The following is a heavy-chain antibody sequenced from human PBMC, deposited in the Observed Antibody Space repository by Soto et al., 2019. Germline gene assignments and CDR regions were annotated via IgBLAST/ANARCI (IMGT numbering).Heavy chain of an antibody. V-gene: IGHV1-69*01. CDR3: VPLHPSDKIGRPGVDV. D-gene: IGHD2-15*01. CDR2: IIPMFGTL. J-gene: IGHJ6*04. CDR1: GGTFRSYA. Sequence: QVQLVQSGAEVKKPGSSVRVSCKASGGTFRSYAITWVRQAPGQGLEWMGWIIPMFGTLNYAQNFRGRVTIAADESTSTIYLELTRRRSEDTAVYYWVPLHPSDKIGRPGVDVWGKGTTVPVSS.